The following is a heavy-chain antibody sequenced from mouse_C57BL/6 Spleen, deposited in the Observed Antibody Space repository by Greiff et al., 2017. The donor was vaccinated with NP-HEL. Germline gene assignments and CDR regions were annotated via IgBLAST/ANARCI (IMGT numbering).Heavy chain of an antibody. CDR2: IDPSDSET. CDR1: GYTFTSYW. Sequence: VQLQQPGAELVRPGSSVKLSCKASGYTFTSYWMHWVKQRPIQGLEWIGNIDPSDSETHYNQKFKDKATLTVDKSSSTAYMQLSSLTSEDSAVYYCARYDYEDYYAMDYWGQGTSVTVSS. CDR3: ARYDYEDYYAMDY. D-gene: IGHD2-4*01. V-gene: IGHV1-52*01. J-gene: IGHJ4*01.